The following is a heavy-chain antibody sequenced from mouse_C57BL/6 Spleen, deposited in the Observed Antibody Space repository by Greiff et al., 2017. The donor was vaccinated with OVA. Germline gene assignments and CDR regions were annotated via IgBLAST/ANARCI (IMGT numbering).Heavy chain of an antibody. CDR2: IDPSDSYT. D-gene: IGHD2-3*01. J-gene: IGHJ2*01. V-gene: IGHV1-50*01. CDR1: GYTFTSYW. CDR3: ARRMVTYFDY. Sequence: QVQLKQPGAELVKPGASVKLSCKASGYTFTSYWMQWVKQRPGQGLEWIGEIDPSDSYTNYNQKFKGKATLTVDTSSSTAYMQLSSLTSEDSAVYYCARRMVTYFDYWGQGTTLTVSS.